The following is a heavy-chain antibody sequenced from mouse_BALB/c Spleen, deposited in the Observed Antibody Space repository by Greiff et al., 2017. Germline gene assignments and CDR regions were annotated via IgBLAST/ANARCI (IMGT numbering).Heavy chain of an antibody. CDR1: GFTFSSYA. V-gene: IGHV5-6-5*01. D-gene: IGHD1-1*01. J-gene: IGHJ2*01. Sequence: EVHLVESGGGLVKPGGSLKLSCAASGFTFSSYAMSWVRQTPEKRLEWVASISSGGSTYYPDSVKGRFTISRDNARNILYLQMSSLRSEDTAMYYCAREFITTVEDYFDYWGQGTTLTVSS. CDR2: ISSGGST. CDR3: AREFITTVEDYFDY.